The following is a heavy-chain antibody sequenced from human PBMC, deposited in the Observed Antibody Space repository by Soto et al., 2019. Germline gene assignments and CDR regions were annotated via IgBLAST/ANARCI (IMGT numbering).Heavy chain of an antibody. D-gene: IGHD3-22*01. J-gene: IGHJ4*02. CDR3: AKDVTFYYDTSDSNFDS. V-gene: IGHV3-21*04. CDR2: ISSSSSYI. Sequence: PGGSLSLSCAASGFTFSSYSMNWVRQAPGKGLEWVSSISSSSSYIYYADSVKGRFTISRDNAKNSLYLQMNRLGAEDTAVYYCAKDVTFYYDTSDSNFDSWGQGNPVTVSS. CDR1: GFTFSSYS.